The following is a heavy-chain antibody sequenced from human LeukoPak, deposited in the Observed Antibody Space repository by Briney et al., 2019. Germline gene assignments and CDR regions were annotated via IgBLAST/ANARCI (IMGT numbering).Heavy chain of an antibody. CDR3: ARGPFFDY. V-gene: IGHV4-59*01. Sequence: SETLSLTCTVSGGSISSCYWSWIRQPPGKGLEWIGYIYYSGSTNYNPSLKSRVTISVDMSKSQFSLKLTSVTAADSAIYYCARGPFFDYWGQGTLVTVSS. CDR1: GGSISSCY. CDR2: IYYSGST. J-gene: IGHJ4*02.